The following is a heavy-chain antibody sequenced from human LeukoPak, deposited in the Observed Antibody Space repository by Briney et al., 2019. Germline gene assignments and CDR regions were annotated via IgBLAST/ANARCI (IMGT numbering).Heavy chain of an antibody. CDR2: INISGNT. V-gene: IGHV4-4*07. CDR1: GDSITSYY. CDR3: ARDPLKGFDY. Sequence: SETLSLTCTVSGDSITSYYWSWIRQPAGKGLEWIGRINISGNTNHNPSLKSRVTMSLDTSKNQISLKLSAVTAADTAVYYCARDPLKGFDYWGQGMLVTVSS. J-gene: IGHJ4*02.